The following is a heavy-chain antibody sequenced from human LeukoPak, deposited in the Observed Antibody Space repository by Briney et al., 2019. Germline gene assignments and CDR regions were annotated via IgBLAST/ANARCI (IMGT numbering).Heavy chain of an antibody. CDR1: GFTFSNYA. J-gene: IGHJ4*02. CDR2: ISGSGSST. Sequence: GGSLRLSCVASGFTFSNYAMSWVRQAPGKGLEWVSAISGSGSSTYYADSVKGRFTISRDNSKNTLYLQMNSLRAEDTAVYYCAKSVDTAMVDDVDYWGQGTLVTVSS. D-gene: IGHD5-18*01. V-gene: IGHV3-23*01. CDR3: AKSVDTAMVDDVDY.